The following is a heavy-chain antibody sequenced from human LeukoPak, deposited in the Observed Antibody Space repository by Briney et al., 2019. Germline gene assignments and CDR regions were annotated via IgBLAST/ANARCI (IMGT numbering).Heavy chain of an antibody. CDR3: ARGGGSYYHDY. J-gene: IGHJ4*02. V-gene: IGHV4-38-2*02. Sequence: SETLSLTCSVSGYSISSGYYWGWSRQPPGKGVEYIGSMYHGGNTYYNQSLKRGVTMSWDKSKNHFSLKLRSVTAADTAVFYCARGGGSYYHDYWGQGTLVTVSS. CDR2: MYHGGNT. D-gene: IGHD1-26*01. CDR1: GYSISSGYY.